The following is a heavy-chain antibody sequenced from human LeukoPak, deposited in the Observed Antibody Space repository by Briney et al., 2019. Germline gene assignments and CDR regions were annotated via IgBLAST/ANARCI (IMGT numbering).Heavy chain of an antibody. Sequence: SETLSLTCTVSGGSISSYYWSWIRQPAGKGLEWIGRIYTSGSTNYNPSLKSRVTMSVDTSKNQFSLKLSSVTAADTAVYYCARGNYYGSGSYYNNRPHFDYWGQGTLVTVSS. CDR2: IYTSGST. CDR3: ARGNYYGSGSYYNNRPHFDY. V-gene: IGHV4-4*07. D-gene: IGHD3-10*01. CDR1: GGSISSYY. J-gene: IGHJ4*02.